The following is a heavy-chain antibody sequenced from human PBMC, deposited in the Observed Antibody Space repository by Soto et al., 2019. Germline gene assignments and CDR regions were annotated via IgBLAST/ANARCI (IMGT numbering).Heavy chain of an antibody. D-gene: IGHD3-16*01. J-gene: IGHJ3*02. CDR3: LGWGTSHDAFDI. Sequence: QVQLQESGPGLVKPSQTLSLTCTVSGGSISSGGYYWSWIRQHPGKGLEWIGYIYYSGSTYYNPSLKSRVTISVDTSKNPFSLKLSSVTAADTAVYYCLGWGTSHDAFDIWGQGTMVTVSS. CDR1: GGSISSGGYY. V-gene: IGHV4-31*03. CDR2: IYYSGST.